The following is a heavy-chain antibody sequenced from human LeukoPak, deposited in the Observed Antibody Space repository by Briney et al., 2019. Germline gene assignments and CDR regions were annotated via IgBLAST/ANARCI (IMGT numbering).Heavy chain of an antibody. CDR2: IYYSGTT. V-gene: IGHV4-59*08. CDR3: ARHGSTDYFDY. D-gene: IGHD2-2*03. Sequence: SETLSLTCSVSGASITNYYWSWIRQPPGKGPEWIGYIYYSGTTNYNPSLKNRVTISVDTSKNQFSLRLSSVTAADTAVYYCARHGSTDYFDYWGQGTLVTVSS. J-gene: IGHJ4*02. CDR1: GASITNYY.